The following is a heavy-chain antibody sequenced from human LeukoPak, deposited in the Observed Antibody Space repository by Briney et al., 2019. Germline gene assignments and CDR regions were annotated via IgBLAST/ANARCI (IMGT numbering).Heavy chain of an antibody. J-gene: IGHJ4*02. D-gene: IGHD6-13*01. CDR1: GFSLSSYW. V-gene: IGHV3-7*01. Sequence: PGGSLRLSCAASGFSLSSYWMSWVRQAPGKGLEWVANIKQDGSETNYVDSVKGRFTISKDNAKNSLYLQMNSLRAEDTAIYYCARQAGTYWGQGTLVTVSS. CDR3: ARQAGTY. CDR2: IKQDGSET.